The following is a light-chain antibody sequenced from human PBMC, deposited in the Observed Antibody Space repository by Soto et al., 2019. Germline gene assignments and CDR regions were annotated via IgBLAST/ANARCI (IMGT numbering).Light chain of an antibody. V-gene: IGKV1-5*01. CDR1: QSISTW. CDR3: QQYNSYPWT. Sequence: DIQMTQSPSTLSASVGDRVTITCRASQSISTWLAWYQQKPGKAPKLLIDDASSLESGVPSRFSGSGPGTEFTLTISSLQTDDFATYYFQQYNSYPWTFGQGTKVEIK. CDR2: DAS. J-gene: IGKJ1*01.